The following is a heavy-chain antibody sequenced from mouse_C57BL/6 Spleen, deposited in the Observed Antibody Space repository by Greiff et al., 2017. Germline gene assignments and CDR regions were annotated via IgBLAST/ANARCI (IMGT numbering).Heavy chain of an antibody. Sequence: VKLMESGPGLVAPSQSLSITCTVSGFSLTSYGVHWVRQPPGKGLEWLVVIWSDGSTTYNSALKSRLGISKDNTKSQVFLKRNRIQTDDTAMYYCARHRGYSNYDYARDYWGQGTSVTVSA. V-gene: IGHV2-6-1*01. D-gene: IGHD2-5*01. CDR3: ARHRGYSNYDYARDY. J-gene: IGHJ4*01. CDR1: GFSLTSYG. CDR2: IWSDGST.